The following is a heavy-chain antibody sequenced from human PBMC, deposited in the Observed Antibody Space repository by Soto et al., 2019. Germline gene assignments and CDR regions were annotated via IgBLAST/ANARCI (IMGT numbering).Heavy chain of an antibody. Sequence: WASVKVSCKASGGTFSSYPISWVRQAPGQGLEWMGGSIPISGTSDYAQKFQGRATITADESTSTVSLKLSSVTAADTAVYYCARGVAPMVYAIRGAWFDPWGQGTLVTVSS. D-gene: IGHD2-8*01. V-gene: IGHV1-69*13. CDR3: ARGVAPMVYAIRGAWFDP. J-gene: IGHJ5*02. CDR1: GGTFSSYP. CDR2: SIPISGTS.